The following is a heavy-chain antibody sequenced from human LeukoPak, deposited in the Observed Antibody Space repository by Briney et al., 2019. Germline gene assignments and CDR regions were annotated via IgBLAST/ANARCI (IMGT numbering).Heavy chain of an antibody. CDR2: IFYSGIT. CDR3: ASSSWYSSFDI. D-gene: IGHD6-13*01. J-gene: IGHJ3*02. Sequence: PSETLSLTCTVSGGSISTYYWSWIRQPPGKGLEWIGYIFYSGITNYNPSLNGRVTISVDTSMNQFSLKLSSVTAADTAVYYCASSSWYSSFDIWGQGTMVTVSS. CDR1: GGSISTYY. V-gene: IGHV4-59*01.